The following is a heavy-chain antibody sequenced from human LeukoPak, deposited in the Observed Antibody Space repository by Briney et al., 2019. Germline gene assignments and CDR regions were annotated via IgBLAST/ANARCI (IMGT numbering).Heavy chain of an antibody. V-gene: IGHV3-7*05. CDR3: AKWAKDSSGWYIDY. J-gene: IGHJ4*02. CDR2: IIPDGSGK. Sequence: GGSLRLSRAASGFSFNSYYMTWVRQAPGKGLEWVANIIPDGSGKYYVDSVKGRFTISRDNAKNSLYLQMNSLRAEDTALYYCAKWAKDSSGWYIDYWGQGTLVTVSS. D-gene: IGHD6-19*01. CDR1: GFSFNSYY.